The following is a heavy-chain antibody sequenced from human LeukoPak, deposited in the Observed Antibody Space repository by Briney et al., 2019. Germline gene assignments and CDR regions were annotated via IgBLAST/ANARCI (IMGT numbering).Heavy chain of an antibody. CDR3: ARLEGYGEFNAFDI. D-gene: IGHD1-26*01. V-gene: IGHV4-31*11. CDR2: IYYSGST. J-gene: IGHJ3*02. CDR1: GGSFSGYY. Sequence: PSETLSLTCAVYGGSFSGYYWSWIRQHPGKGLEWIGYIYYSGSTYYNPSLKSRVTISVDTSKNQFSLKLSSVTATDTAVYSCARLEGYGEFNAFDIWGHGTMVTVSS.